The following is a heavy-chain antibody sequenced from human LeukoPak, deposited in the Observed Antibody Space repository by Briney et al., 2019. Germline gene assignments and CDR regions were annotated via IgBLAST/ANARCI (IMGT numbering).Heavy chain of an antibody. Sequence: SETLSLTCTVSGGSISSSSYYWGWIRQPPGKGLEWIGSIYYSGSTYYNPSLKSRVTISVDTSKNQFSLKLSSVTAADTAVYYCAREYYYDSTRADYWGQGTLVTVSS. CDR3: AREYYYDSTRADY. CDR1: GGSISSSSYY. CDR2: IYYSGST. V-gene: IGHV4-39*07. J-gene: IGHJ4*02. D-gene: IGHD3-22*01.